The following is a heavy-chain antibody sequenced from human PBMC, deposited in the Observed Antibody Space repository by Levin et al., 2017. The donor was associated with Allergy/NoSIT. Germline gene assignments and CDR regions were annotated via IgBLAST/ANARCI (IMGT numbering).Heavy chain of an antibody. CDR1: GFTFSSYG. V-gene: IGHV3-30*18. CDR3: AKGREMNY. J-gene: IGHJ4*02. D-gene: IGHD5-24*01. Sequence: GESLKISCAASGFTFSSYGMHWVRQAPGKGLEWVAVISYDGSNKYYADSVKGRFTISRDNSKNTLYLQMNSLRAEDTAVYYCAKGREMNYWGQGTLVTVSS. CDR2: ISYDGSNK.